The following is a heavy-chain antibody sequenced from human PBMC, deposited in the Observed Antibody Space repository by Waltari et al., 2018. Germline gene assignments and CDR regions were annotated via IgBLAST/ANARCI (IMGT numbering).Heavy chain of an antibody. D-gene: IGHD3-22*01. CDR2: MNPNSGGT. CDR1: GYTFTGYY. CDR3: ARAGYYYDSSGYYKFDY. V-gene: IGHV1-2*02. Sequence: QVQLVQSGAEVKKPGASVKVSCKASGYTFTGYYMHWVRQAPGQGLEWMGGMNPNSGGTNYAQKFQGRVTMTRDTSISTAYMELSRLRSDDTAVYYCARAGYYYDSSGYYKFDYWGQGTLVTVSS. J-gene: IGHJ4*02.